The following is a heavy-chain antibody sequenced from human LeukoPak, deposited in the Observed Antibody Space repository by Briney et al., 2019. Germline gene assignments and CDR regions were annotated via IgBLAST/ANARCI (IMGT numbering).Heavy chain of an antibody. J-gene: IGHJ3*02. CDR1: GFTFSNYR. V-gene: IGHV3-21*01. D-gene: IGHD2-15*01. CDR2: ISGSSGFI. Sequence: GGSLRLSCAASGFTFSNYRVTWVRQAPGKGLEWVASISGSSGFIYYADSVNGRFTISRDNAKNSLYLQMNSLRAEDTAVYSCARVSLVLYCSGGSCYSLASAFDIWGQGTMVTVSS. CDR3: ARVSLVLYCSGGSCYSLASAFDI.